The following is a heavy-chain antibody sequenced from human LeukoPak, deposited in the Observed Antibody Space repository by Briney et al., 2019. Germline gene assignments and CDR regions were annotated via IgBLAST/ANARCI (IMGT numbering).Heavy chain of an antibody. Sequence: SETLSLTCTVSGGSISSSSYYWGWIRQPPGKGLEWIGSIYYSGSTYYNPSLKSRVTISEDTSKNQFSLKLSSVTAADTAVYYCARQGIYGRGLDYWGQGTLVTVSS. V-gene: IGHV4-39*01. D-gene: IGHD2/OR15-2a*01. J-gene: IGHJ4*02. CDR2: IYYSGST. CDR3: ARQGIYGRGLDY. CDR1: GGSISSSSYY.